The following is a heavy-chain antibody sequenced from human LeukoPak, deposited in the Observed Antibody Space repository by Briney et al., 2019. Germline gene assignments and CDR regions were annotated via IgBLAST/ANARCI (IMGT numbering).Heavy chain of an antibody. Sequence: SETLSLTCTVSGGSINTYYWSWIRQPPGKGLEWIGYIYYSGSTNYNPSLKSRVTISVDTSKNQFSLKLSSVTAADTAVYYCARSITSSWYGDFQHWGQGTLVTVSS. D-gene: IGHD6-13*01. J-gene: IGHJ1*01. V-gene: IGHV4-59*01. CDR3: ARSITSSWYGDFQH. CDR1: GGSINTYY. CDR2: IYYSGST.